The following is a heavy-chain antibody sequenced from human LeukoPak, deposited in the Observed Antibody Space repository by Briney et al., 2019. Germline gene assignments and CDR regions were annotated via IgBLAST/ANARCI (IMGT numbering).Heavy chain of an antibody. CDR2: IIPILGIA. V-gene: IGHV1-69*02. D-gene: IGHD2-2*01. CDR3: ARGSTSSYYFDY. Sequence: SVKVFCKASGGTFSSYTISWVRQAPGQGLEWMGRIIPILGIANYAQKFQGRVTITADKSTSTAYMELSSLRSEDTAVYYCARGSTSSYYFDYWGQGTLVTVSS. CDR1: GGTFSSYT. J-gene: IGHJ4*02.